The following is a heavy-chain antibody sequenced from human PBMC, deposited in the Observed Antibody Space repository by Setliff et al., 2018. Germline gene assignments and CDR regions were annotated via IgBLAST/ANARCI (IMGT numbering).Heavy chain of an antibody. J-gene: IGHJ6*02. V-gene: IGHV4-59*01. CDR2: IQKSGGT. D-gene: IGHD3-3*01. CDR1: GVSISSYY. Sequence: SETLSLTCNVSGVSISSYYWSWSRQPPGKGLESIGYIQKSGGTNYNPALKSRVTISVDTSTNQFSLKLRSVTAADTAVYYCARLSWNGLRYYGLDVWGQGTTVTVS. CDR3: ARLSWNGLRYYGLDV.